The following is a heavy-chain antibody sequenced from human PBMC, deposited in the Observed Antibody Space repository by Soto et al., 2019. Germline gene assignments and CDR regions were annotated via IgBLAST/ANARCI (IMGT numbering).Heavy chain of an antibody. J-gene: IGHJ4*02. D-gene: IGHD2-2*01. Sequence: DYYWSWIRQPPGKGLEWIGEINHSGSTNYKPSLKSRVTISVDMSKNQFSLKLTSLTAADTAVYYCARFRVSYGTSFFDSWGQGTLDTVSS. CDR2: INHSGST. CDR3: ARFRVSYGTSFFDS. V-gene: IGHV4-34*01. CDR1: DYY.